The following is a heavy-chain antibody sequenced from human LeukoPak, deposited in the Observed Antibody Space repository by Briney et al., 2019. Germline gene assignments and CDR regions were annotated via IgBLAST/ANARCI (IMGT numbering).Heavy chain of an antibody. CDR1: GFTFSSYA. CDR2: ISCSGGST. V-gene: IGHV3-23*01. CDR3: AKAHPYYYGSGSYFGVDY. D-gene: IGHD3-10*01. Sequence: GGSLRLSCAASGFTFSSYAMSGVRQAPGKGLEGVSAISCSGGSTYYADSVKGRFTIHRDNSKNTLYLQMNSLRAEHTAVYYCAKAHPYYYGSGSYFGVDYWGQGTLVTVSS. J-gene: IGHJ4*02.